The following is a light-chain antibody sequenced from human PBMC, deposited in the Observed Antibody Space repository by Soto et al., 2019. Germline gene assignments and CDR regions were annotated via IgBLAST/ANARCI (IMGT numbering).Light chain of an antibody. CDR1: QGLVHSDGNTY. J-gene: IGKJ3*01. CDR3: MQATHWPFT. Sequence: DVVTTQSPLSLPVTLGQPASISCRSSQGLVHSDGNTYLNWYQQRPGQSPRRLLYKVSNRDSGVPDRFSGSGSGTDFTLTISRVEADDVAVYYCMQATHWPFTSGPGTKVDIK. CDR2: KVS. V-gene: IGKV2-30*02.